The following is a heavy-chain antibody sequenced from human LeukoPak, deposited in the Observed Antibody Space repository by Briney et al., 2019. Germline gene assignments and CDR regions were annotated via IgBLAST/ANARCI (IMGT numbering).Heavy chain of an antibody. D-gene: IGHD4-11*01. Sequence: ASVKVSCKASGYTSTTYGLSWVRQAPGQGLEWMGWISANNGDTDYAQNFQGRVTMTTDTSTSTAYMELRSLRSDDTAVYYCAREVDYSIRGFDYWGQGSLVTVSS. J-gene: IGHJ4*02. CDR1: GYTSTTYG. V-gene: IGHV1-18*01. CDR2: ISANNGDT. CDR3: AREVDYSIRGFDY.